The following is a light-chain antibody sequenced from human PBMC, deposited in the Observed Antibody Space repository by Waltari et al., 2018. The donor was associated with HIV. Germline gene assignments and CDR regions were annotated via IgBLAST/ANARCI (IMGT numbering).Light chain of an antibody. V-gene: IGLV1-51*01. CDR1: HSNLDNNF. CDR3: ATWDNSLRAM. Sequence: QSVLTQPPSVSAAPGQQVTISRPGSHSNLDNNFVSWYQHLPGTAPKLLIYENNRRPSRIPDRFSASKTGTSATLGITGLQTGDEAIYYCATWDNSLRAMFGGGTKLTVL. J-gene: IGLJ3*02. CDR2: ENN.